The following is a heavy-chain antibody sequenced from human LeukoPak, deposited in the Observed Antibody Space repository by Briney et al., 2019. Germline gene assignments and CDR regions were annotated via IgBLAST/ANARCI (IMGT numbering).Heavy chain of an antibody. J-gene: IGHJ4*02. CDR1: GGTFSSYA. CDR3: ARESYCSSTSCYNYFDY. D-gene: IGHD2-2*02. CDR2: IIPIFGTA. V-gene: IGHV1-69*01. Sequence: SVKVSCKASGGTFSSYAISWVRQAPGQGLEWIGGIIPIFGTANYAQKFQGRVTITADESTSTAYMELSSLRSEDTAVYYCARESYCSSTSCYNYFDYWGQGTLVTVSS.